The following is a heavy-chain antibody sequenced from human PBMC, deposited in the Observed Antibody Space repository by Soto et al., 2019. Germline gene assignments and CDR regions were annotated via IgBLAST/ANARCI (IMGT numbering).Heavy chain of an antibody. CDR2: ISYDGSNK. V-gene: IGHV3-30-3*01. J-gene: IGHJ6*02. CDR1: GFTFSSYA. CDR3: ARSPGRPRPTYYYYYGMDV. Sequence: QVQLVESGGGVVQPGRSLRLSCAASGFTFSSYAMHWVRQAPGEGLEWVAVISYDGSNKYYADSVKGRFTISRDNSKNTLYLQMNSLRAEDTAVYYCARSPGRPRPTYYYYYGMDVWGQGTTVTVSS. D-gene: IGHD6-6*01.